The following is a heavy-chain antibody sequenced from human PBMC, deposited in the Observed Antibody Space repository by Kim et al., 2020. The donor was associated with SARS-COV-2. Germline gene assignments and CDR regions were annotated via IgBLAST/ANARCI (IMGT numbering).Heavy chain of an antibody. D-gene: IGHD1-26*01. V-gene: IGHV6-1*01. CDR2: TYYRSKWYN. CDR1: GDSVSSNSAA. J-gene: IGHJ6*02. CDR3: ARDELDYSGSTRWEGVGDNYYYYGMDV. Sequence: SQTLSLTCAISGDSVSSNSAAWNWIRQSPSRGLEWLGRTYYRSKWYNDYAVSVKSRITINPDTSKNQFSLQLNSVTPEDTAVYYCARDELDYSGSTRWEGVGDNYYYYGMDVWGQGTTVTVSS.